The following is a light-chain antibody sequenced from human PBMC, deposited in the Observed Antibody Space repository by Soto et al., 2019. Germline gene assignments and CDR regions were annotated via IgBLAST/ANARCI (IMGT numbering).Light chain of an antibody. V-gene: IGLV1-40*01. CDR1: SSNIGAGYD. CDR3: QSYDSTLSARYV. Sequence: QALLTHSPSVSGAPGQRVTISCTGSSSNIGAGYDVHWYQQRPGAAPKLLISANINRPSGVPDRFSGSKSGTSASLAITGLQADDEGDYYCQSYDSTLSARYVFGTGTKVTVL. CDR2: ANI. J-gene: IGLJ1*01.